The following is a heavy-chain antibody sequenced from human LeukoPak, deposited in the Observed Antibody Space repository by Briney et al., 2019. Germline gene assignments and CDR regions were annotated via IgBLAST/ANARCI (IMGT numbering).Heavy chain of an antibody. CDR3: ARESYSSSYLFDF. Sequence: PSETLSLTCTVSGASISHYYWSWIRQPPGRGLEWIGRIYTGGSTNYNPSLKSRVTMSVDTSKNQISLKVNSVTAADTAVYYCARESYSSSYLFDFWGQGTLVTVSS. CDR1: GASISHYY. D-gene: IGHD6-6*01. CDR2: IYTGGST. J-gene: IGHJ4*02. V-gene: IGHV4-4*07.